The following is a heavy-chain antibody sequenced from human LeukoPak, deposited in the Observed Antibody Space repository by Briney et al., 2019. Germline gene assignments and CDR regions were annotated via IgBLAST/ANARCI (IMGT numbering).Heavy chain of an antibody. CDR3: ARHVDYYDSSGYYYPDY. Sequence: GGSLRLSCAASGFTFSSYWMSWVRQAPGEGLEWVANIKQDGSEEYYVDSVKGRFTISRDNAKNSLYLQMNSLRAEDTAVYYCARHVDYYDSSGYYYPDYWGQGTLVTVSS. D-gene: IGHD3-22*01. CDR1: GFTFSSYW. V-gene: IGHV3-7*05. CDR2: IKQDGSEE. J-gene: IGHJ4*02.